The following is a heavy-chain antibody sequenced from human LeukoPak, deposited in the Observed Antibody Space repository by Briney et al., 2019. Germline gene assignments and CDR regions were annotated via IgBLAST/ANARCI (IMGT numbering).Heavy chain of an antibody. D-gene: IGHD5-24*01. J-gene: IGHJ4*02. CDR3: ARDRLPRQMAGFDY. CDR2: ISSRSSTI. Sequence: GGSLRLSCAASVFTSSSYSMNWVRQAPWKGLEWVSYISSRSSTIYYADSAKGRFTISRDNAKNSLFLQMNSLRAEDTAVYYCARDRLPRQMAGFDYWGQGTLVTVSS. CDR1: VFTSSSYS. V-gene: IGHV3-48*01.